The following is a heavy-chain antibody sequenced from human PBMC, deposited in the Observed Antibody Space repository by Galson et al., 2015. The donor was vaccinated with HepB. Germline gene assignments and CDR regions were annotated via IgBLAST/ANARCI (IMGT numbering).Heavy chain of an antibody. D-gene: IGHD3-3*01. CDR1: GYTFTGYY. CDR2: INPNSGGT. Sequence: SVKVSCKASGYTFTGYYMHWVRQAPGQGLEWMGWINPNSGGTNYAQKFQGRVTMTRDTSISTAYVELSRLRSDDTAVYYCARDFGPKANYHYYYGVVVWGQGTTVIVSS. J-gene: IGHJ6*02. CDR3: ARDFGPKANYHYYYGVVV. V-gene: IGHV1-2*02.